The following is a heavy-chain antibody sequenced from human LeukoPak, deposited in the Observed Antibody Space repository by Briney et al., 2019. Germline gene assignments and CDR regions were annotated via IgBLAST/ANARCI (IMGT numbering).Heavy chain of an antibody. Sequence: SETLSLTCAVYGGSFSGYYWSWIRQPPGKGLEWVGEINHSGSAKYNPSLKSRCTKSVDTSKNRFSLKLSSVTAADPAVYYCARVRITYYYDSSGYYYVPGEKSPNWFNPWGQGTLVTVSS. D-gene: IGHD3-22*01. J-gene: IGHJ5*02. CDR1: GGSFSGYY. V-gene: IGHV4-34*01. CDR3: ARVRITYYYDSSGYYYVPGEKSPNWFNP. CDR2: INHSGSA.